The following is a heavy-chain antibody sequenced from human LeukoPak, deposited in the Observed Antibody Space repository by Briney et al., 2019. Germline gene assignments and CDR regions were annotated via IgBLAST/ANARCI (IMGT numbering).Heavy chain of an antibody. CDR2: INHSGNT. D-gene: IGHD2-2*01. J-gene: IGHJ4*02. CDR3: ARESTDYCSSTSCPFDC. V-gene: IGHV4-34*01. CDR1: GGSFSDYY. Sequence: SETLSLTCAVYGGSFSDYYWSWIRQPPGKGLEWIGEINHSGNTKYNPSLKSRVTISVDTSKNQFSLNLSSVTAADTAVYYCARESTDYCSSTSCPFDCWGQGTLVTVSS.